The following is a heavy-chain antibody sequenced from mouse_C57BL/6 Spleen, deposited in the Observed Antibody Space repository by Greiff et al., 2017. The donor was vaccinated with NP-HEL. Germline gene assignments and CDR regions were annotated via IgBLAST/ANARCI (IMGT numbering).Heavy chain of an antibody. J-gene: IGHJ2*01. CDR1: GYTFTSYW. Sequence: LQQPGASVKMSCKASGYTFTSYWITWGKQRPGQGLEWLGDIYPGSGSTNYNEKFKSKATLTVDTSSSTAYMQLSSLTSEDSAVYYCARGDYDEVDYWGQGTTLTVSS. CDR3: ARGDYDEVDY. CDR2: IYPGSGST. V-gene: IGHV1-55*01. D-gene: IGHD2-4*01.